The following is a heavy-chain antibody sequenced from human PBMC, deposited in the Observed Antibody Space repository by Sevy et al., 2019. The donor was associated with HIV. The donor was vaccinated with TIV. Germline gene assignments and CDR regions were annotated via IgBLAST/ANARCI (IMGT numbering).Heavy chain of an antibody. J-gene: IGHJ4*02. V-gene: IGHV1-18*01. CDR1: GYTFASEG. CDR2: IGAYNGNA. CDR3: ARVPTYYYGSATYFEF. D-gene: IGHD3-10*01. Sequence: ASVKVSCKASGYTFASEGISWVRQAPGQGLEWMGWIGAYNGNANSAQKLQGRVTMTTDTSTSTAYMELSSLRSDDTAIYYCARVPTYYYGSATYFEFWGQGTLVTVSS.